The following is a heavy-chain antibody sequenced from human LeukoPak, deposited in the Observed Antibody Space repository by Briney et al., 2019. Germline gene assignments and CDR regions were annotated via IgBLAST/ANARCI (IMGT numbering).Heavy chain of an antibody. CDR1: GFTFSSYW. CDR3: ASYLTSIPSGMDV. Sequence: GGSLRLSCAASGFTFSSYWMHWLRQEPRKGLVWVSRISTDGSSRIYADSVKGRFTISRDNGKNTLYLQMNSLRAEDTAVYYCASYLTSIPSGMDVWGQGATVTVSS. V-gene: IGHV3-74*01. CDR2: ISTDGSSR. D-gene: IGHD2/OR15-2a*01. J-gene: IGHJ6*02.